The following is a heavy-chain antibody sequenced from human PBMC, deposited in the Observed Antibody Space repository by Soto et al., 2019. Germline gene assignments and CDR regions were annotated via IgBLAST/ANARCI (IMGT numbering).Heavy chain of an antibody. V-gene: IGHV3-23*01. D-gene: IGHD6-6*01. CDR3: AKEAARPGPIDY. CDR2: ISGGSTNA. J-gene: IGHJ4*02. CDR1: GFTFSSFP. Sequence: EVQLLESGGTLVQPGGSLRLSCAASGFTFSSFPMSWVRQAPGKGLEWVAGISGGSTNAHYADSVKGRFTISRDNSKNKLYLEMNGLRGEDTAVYFCAKEAARPGPIDYWGQGTLVTVSS.